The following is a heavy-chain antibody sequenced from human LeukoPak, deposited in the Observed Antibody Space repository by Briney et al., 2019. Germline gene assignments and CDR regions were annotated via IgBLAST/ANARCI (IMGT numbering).Heavy chain of an antibody. CDR3: ARDHGDGYNYVGY. Sequence: SETLSLTCTVSGGSISSYYWSWIRQPPGKGLEWIGYIYYSGSTNYNPPLKSRVTISVDTSKNQFSLKLSSVTAADTAVYYCARDHGDGYNYVGYWGQGTLVTVSS. CDR2: IYYSGST. CDR1: GGSISSYY. D-gene: IGHD5-24*01. V-gene: IGHV4-59*01. J-gene: IGHJ4*02.